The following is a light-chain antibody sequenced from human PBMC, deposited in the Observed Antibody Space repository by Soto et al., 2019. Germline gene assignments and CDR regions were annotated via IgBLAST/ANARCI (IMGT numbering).Light chain of an antibody. CDR1: QSISNW. CDR3: QQCNSYWT. J-gene: IGKJ1*01. Sequence: DIQMTQSPSNLSASVGDRVTITCRASQSISNWLAWYQQKPGKAPKLLIYKASSLEGGVPSRFSGSGSGTEFTLTISSLQPDDFATYYCQQCNSYWTFGQGTKVDIK. CDR2: KAS. V-gene: IGKV1-5*03.